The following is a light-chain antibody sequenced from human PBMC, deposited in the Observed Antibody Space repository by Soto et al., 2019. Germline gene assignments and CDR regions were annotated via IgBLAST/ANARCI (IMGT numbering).Light chain of an antibody. CDR1: SSDVGGYNY. J-gene: IGLJ1*01. Sequence: QSALTQPASVSGSPGQSITISCTGTSSDVGGYNYVSWYQQHPGKAPKLMIYEVSNRPSGVSNGFSGSKSGNTAALTISGREAEDEADYYCSSYTSSITLFGTGTKLTVL. V-gene: IGLV2-14*01. CDR3: SSYTSSITL. CDR2: EVS.